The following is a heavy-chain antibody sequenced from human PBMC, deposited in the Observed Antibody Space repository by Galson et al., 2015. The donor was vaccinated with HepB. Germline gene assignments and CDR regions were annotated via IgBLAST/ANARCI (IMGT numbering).Heavy chain of an antibody. CDR3: ASATGGIAVARDY. D-gene: IGHD6-19*01. CDR2: ISSDGSST. J-gene: IGHJ4*02. V-gene: IGHV3-74*01. CDR1: GFTFDDYT. Sequence: SLRLSCAASGFTFDDYTMHWVRQAPGKGLVWVSRISSDGSSTSYADSVKGRFTISRDNAKNTLYLQMNSLRAEDTAVYYCASATGGIAVARDYWGQGTLVTVSS.